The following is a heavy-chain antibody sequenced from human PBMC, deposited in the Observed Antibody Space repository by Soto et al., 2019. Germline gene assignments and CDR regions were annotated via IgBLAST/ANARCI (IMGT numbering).Heavy chain of an antibody. Sequence: GESLKICCQVSGYRFTSYWLTWVRQVPGKGLECLGRIEPRDSYTNYSPSFQGHVTISVDKSINTAYLQWNSLKASDTAIYYCARVGATTLHYFDSWGRGTLVTVSS. J-gene: IGHJ4*02. D-gene: IGHD1-26*01. CDR1: GYRFTSYW. V-gene: IGHV5-10-1*01. CDR3: ARVGATTLHYFDS. CDR2: IEPRDSYT.